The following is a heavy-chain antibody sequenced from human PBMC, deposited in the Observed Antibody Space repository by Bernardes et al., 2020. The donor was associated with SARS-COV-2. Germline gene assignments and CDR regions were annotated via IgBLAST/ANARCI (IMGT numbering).Heavy chain of an antibody. CDR3: ARGTLTSRATYFFDS. Sequence: SETLSLTCAVSGGSISSDDYSWSWIRQPPGKGLEWIGYIYPSGTTYYNPSLKSRVTISLDRSKTHFSLNLSSVSAADTAMYYCARGTLTSRATYFFDSWGQGTLVTVSS. J-gene: IGHJ4*02. CDR1: GGSISSDDYS. V-gene: IGHV4-30-2*01. CDR2: IYPSGTT.